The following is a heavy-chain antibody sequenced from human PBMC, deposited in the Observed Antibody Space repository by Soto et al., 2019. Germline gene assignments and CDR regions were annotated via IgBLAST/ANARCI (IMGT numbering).Heavy chain of an antibody. CDR3: ARDVSPGTSTLYLDAFDI. CDR2: IKKDGSRT. CDR1: GFSLGSYW. D-gene: IGHD2-8*01. Sequence: ESGGGLVQPGGSLRLSCEASGFSLGSYWMTWVRQAPGKGLEWVVNIKKDGSRTSYLDSVRGRFTISRDNFGNSLSLQMDSLRAEYTGLYFCARDVSPGTSTLYLDAFDIWGQGTMVTVSS. V-gene: IGHV3-7*05. J-gene: IGHJ3*02.